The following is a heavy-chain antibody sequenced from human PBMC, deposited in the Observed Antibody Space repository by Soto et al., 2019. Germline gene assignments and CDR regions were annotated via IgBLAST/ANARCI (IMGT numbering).Heavy chain of an antibody. V-gene: IGHV3-21*06. CDR3: ARESEDLTSNFDY. J-gene: IGHJ4*02. Sequence: PGGSLRLSCAASGFTFTRYSMDWVRQAPGKGLEWVSSISSTTNYIYYGDSMKGRFTISRDNAKNSLYLEMNSLRAEDTAVYYCARESEDLTSNFDYWGQGTLVTVSS. CDR1: GFTFTRYS. CDR2: ISSTTNYI.